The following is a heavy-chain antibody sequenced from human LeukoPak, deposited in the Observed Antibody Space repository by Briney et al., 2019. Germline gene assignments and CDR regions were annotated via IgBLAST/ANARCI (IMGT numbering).Heavy chain of an antibody. CDR2: IYYSGST. V-gene: IGHV4-59*08. CDR3: ARQVGYCSGGSCSKTRPFDY. J-gene: IGHJ4*02. CDR1: GGSISSYY. D-gene: IGHD2-15*01. Sequence: SGTLSLTCTVSGGSISSYYWSWIRQPPGKGLEWIGYIYYSGSTNYNPSLKSRVTISVDTSKNQFSLKLSSVTAADTAVYYCARQVGYCSGGSCSKTRPFDYWGQGTLVTVSS.